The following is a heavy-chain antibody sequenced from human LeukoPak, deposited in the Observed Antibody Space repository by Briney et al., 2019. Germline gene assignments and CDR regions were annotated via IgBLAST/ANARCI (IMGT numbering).Heavy chain of an antibody. J-gene: IGHJ4*02. CDR2: INPNSGGT. CDR1: AYTFTDYY. CDR3: ARANALYCSSTSCLFDY. D-gene: IGHD2-2*01. V-gene: IGHV1-2*02. Sequence: ASVTVSCKASAYTFTDYYIHWVRQAPGQGLEWMAWINPNSGGTYYAQNFHDRITLTRDTSISTAYMELSRLRSDDTAIYYCARANALYCSSTSCLFDYWGEGTLVTVSS.